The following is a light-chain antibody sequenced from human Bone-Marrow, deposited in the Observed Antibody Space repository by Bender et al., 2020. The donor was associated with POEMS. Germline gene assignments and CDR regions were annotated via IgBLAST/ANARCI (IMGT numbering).Light chain of an antibody. V-gene: IGLV1-44*01. CDR2: TNN. Sequence: QSVLTQPPSVSGTPGQRVTISCSGSGSNIGGYPVNWYQQLPGTAPRLLIYTNNERPSGIPERFSGSNSGNTATLTISGTQAMDEADYHCQAWGGTTVRFGGGTKVTVL. CDR3: QAWGGTTVR. CDR1: GSNIGGYP. J-gene: IGLJ2*01.